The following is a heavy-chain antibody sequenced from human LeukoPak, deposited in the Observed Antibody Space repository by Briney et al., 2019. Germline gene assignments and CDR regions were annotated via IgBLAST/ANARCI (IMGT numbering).Heavy chain of an antibody. V-gene: IGHV4-34*01. J-gene: IGHJ2*01. CDR2: IHYTGAT. CDR3: ARGVLGPYYFDL. Sequence: SETLSLTCAVYGGTFRGYYWSWIRQPPGKGLEWIGEIHYTGATNYKPSLKSRVTISGDPSKNQVSLRVYSVTAADTPVYYCARGVLGPYYFDLWGRGTLVTVSS. CDR1: GGTFRGYY. D-gene: IGHD7-27*01.